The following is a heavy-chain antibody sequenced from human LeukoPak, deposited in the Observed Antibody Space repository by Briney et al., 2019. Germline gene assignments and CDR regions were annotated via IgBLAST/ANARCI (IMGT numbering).Heavy chain of an antibody. CDR3: ARDRGSGSYYTHDAFDI. J-gene: IGHJ3*02. D-gene: IGHD3-10*01. V-gene: IGHV4-61*02. Sequence: SETLSLTCTVSGGSISSGGYYWSWIRQHPGKGLEWIGRIYTSGSTNYNPSLKSRVTMSVDTSKNQFSLKLSSVTAADTAVYYCARDRGSGSYYTHDAFDIWGQGTVVTVSS. CDR2: IYTSGST. CDR1: GGSISSGGYY.